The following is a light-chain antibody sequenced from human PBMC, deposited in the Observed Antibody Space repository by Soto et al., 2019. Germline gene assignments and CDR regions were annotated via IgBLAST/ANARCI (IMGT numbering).Light chain of an antibody. CDR3: STFTTSNTWV. Sequence: QSALPQPASVSGSPGQSITISCTGTSSDVGGFNYVSWYQHYPGEAPKLLIYEVSNRPSGVSSRFSGSKSSNTASLTISGLQADDEGDYYCSTFTTSNTWVFGGGTKVTVL. CDR1: SSDVGGFNY. CDR2: EVS. V-gene: IGLV2-14*01. J-gene: IGLJ3*02.